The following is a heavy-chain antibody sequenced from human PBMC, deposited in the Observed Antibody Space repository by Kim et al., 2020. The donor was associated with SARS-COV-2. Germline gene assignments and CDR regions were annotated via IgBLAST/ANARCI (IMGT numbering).Heavy chain of an antibody. Sequence: SETLSLTCTVSGGSINSYYWSWIRQPAGKGLEWIGRIYTSGSTNNNPSLKSRVIMSVDTSKNQFSLKLSSVTAADTAVYYCARERDYYGSGSFDYWGQGTLVTVSS. CDR3: ARERDYYGSGSFDY. D-gene: IGHD3-10*01. CDR1: GGSINSYY. CDR2: IYTSGST. J-gene: IGHJ4*02. V-gene: IGHV4-4*07.